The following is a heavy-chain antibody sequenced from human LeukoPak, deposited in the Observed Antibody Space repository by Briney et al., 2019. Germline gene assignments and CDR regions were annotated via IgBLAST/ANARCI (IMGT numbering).Heavy chain of an antibody. Sequence: ASVKVSCKASGYTFTSYYMHWVRQAPGQGLEWMGIINPSGGSTSYAQKFQGRVTMTRDTSTSTVYMELSSLGFEDTAVYYCARGAYAKEELAPPGWDYWGQGTLVTVSS. CDR2: INPSGGST. J-gene: IGHJ4*02. D-gene: IGHD1-26*01. CDR1: GYTFTSYY. CDR3: ARGAYAKEELAPPGWDY. V-gene: IGHV1-46*01.